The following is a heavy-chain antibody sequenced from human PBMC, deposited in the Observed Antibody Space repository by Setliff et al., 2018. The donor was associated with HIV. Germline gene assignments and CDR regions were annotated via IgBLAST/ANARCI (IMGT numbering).Heavy chain of an antibody. V-gene: IGHV3-23*01. CDR1: GFTFSTYS. CDR2: IGGAYDGNT. J-gene: IGHJ4*02. D-gene: IGHD1-26*01. Sequence: GGSLRLSCAASGFTFSTYSMVWVRQAPGKGLEWVSGIGGAYDGNTYHADSVKGRLTIFRENSKNILYLQMSNLRAEDTALYYCAKVMITTTWAFDFWGQGTPVTAPQ. CDR3: AKVMITTTWAFDF.